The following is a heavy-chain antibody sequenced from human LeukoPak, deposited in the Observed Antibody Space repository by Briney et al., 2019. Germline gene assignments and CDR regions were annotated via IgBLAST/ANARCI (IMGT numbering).Heavy chain of an antibody. CDR3: ATTTVTVRHDAFDI. V-gene: IGHV4-34*01. CDR1: GGSFSGYY. CDR2: IYYSGST. D-gene: IGHD4-17*01. J-gene: IGHJ3*02. Sequence: KPSETLSLTCAVYGGSFSGYYWSWIRQPPGKGLEWIGSIYYSGSTYYNPSLKSRVTISVDTSKNQFSLKLRSVTAADTAVYYCATTTVTVRHDAFDIWGQGTMVTVSS.